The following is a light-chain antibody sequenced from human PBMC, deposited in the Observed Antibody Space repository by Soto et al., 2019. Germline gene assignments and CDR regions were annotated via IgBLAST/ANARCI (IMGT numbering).Light chain of an antibody. CDR2: WVS. Sequence: DIVMTQSPDSLAVSLGERATISCKASQSVFYTSTNKNYLSWYQQKPGQSPRLLISWVSIRESGVPDRFSGSGSGTEFTLTISSLQPEDVAVYYCQQHYRVPFSFGPGTKVHFK. CDR1: QSVFYTSTNKNY. V-gene: IGKV4-1*01. CDR3: QQHYRVPFS. J-gene: IGKJ3*01.